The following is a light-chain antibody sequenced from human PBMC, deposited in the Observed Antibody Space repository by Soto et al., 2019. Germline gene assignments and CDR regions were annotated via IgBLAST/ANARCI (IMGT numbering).Light chain of an antibody. CDR1: SSDVGTYNY. J-gene: IGLJ1*01. Sequence: QSVLTQPASVSGSPGQSITISCTGTSSDVGTYNYVSWYQHHPGKAPKLIIYEVSNRPSGVSNRFSGSKSGSTASLTISGLQAEDEADYHCTSYTRDTALVFGTGTKLTV. CDR2: EVS. CDR3: TSYTRDTALV. V-gene: IGLV2-14*01.